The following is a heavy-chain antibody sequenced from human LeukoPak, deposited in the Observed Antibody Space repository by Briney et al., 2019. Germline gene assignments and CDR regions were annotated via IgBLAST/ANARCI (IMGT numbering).Heavy chain of an antibody. CDR3: ATGHRVSPLPIDY. J-gene: IGHJ4*02. Sequence: PGGSLRLSCAASGLTLNNYVMHWVRQAPGKELEWVAFIRFDGIHEYYADSVKGRFTISRDASKSTLYLQMNSLRPEDSAVYHYATGHRVSPLPIDYWGQGTLVTVSS. V-gene: IGHV3-30*02. CDR2: IRFDGIHE. D-gene: IGHD5/OR15-5a*01. CDR1: GLTLNNYV.